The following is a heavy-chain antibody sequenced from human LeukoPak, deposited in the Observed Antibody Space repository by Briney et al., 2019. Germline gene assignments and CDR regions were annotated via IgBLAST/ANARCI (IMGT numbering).Heavy chain of an antibody. D-gene: IGHD5-12*01. V-gene: IGHV3-74*01. J-gene: IGHJ3*02. CDR2: INSDGSST. CDR1: GFTFSSYW. Sequence: GGSLRLSCAASGFTFSSYWMHWVRQAPGKGLVWVSRINSDGSSTSYADSVKGRFTISRDNAKNSLYLQMNSLRAEDTAVYYCARDKGYAAFDIWGQGTMVTVSS. CDR3: ARDKGYAAFDI.